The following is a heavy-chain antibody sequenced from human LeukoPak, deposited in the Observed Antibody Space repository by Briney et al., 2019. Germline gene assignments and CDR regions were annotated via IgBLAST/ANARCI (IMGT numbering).Heavy chain of an antibody. CDR3: ARLPGDYDSSGYYYYYGMDV. J-gene: IGHJ6*02. Sequence: ESLQISCKGSGYGFTSYWIGWVRQMPGKGLEWMGIIYPGDSDTRYSPSFQGQVTISADKSISTAYLQWSSLKASDTAMYYCARLPGDYDSSGYYYYYGMDVWGQGTTVTVSS. CDR2: IYPGDSDT. D-gene: IGHD3-22*01. V-gene: IGHV5-51*01. CDR1: GYGFTSYW.